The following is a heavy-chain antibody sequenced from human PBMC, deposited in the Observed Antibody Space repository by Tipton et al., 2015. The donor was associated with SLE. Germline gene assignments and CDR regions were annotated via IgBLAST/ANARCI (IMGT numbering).Heavy chain of an antibody. Sequence: TLSLTCTVSGGSISSSSYYWSWIRQPPGKGLEWIGYIYYSGSTNYNPSLKSRVTISVDTSKNQFSLKLSSVTAADTAVYYCARGERDSSSWYGGAFDIWGQGTMVTVSS. V-gene: IGHV4-61*01. J-gene: IGHJ3*02. D-gene: IGHD6-13*01. CDR2: IYYSGST. CDR1: GGSISSSSYY. CDR3: ARGERDSSSWYGGAFDI.